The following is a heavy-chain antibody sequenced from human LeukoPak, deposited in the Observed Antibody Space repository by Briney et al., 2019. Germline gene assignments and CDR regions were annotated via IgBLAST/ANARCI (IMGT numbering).Heavy chain of an antibody. J-gene: IGHJ4*02. CDR3: ARESGSGYSSSWYDY. Sequence: PSETLSLTCTVSGGSISNYYWNWIRQPPGKGLEWIGYIYYSGNTNYNPSLKSRVTISVDTSKNQFSLKLSSVTAADTAVYYCARESGSGYSSSWYDYWGQGTLVTVSS. V-gene: IGHV4-59*01. D-gene: IGHD6-13*01. CDR1: GGSISNYY. CDR2: IYYSGNT.